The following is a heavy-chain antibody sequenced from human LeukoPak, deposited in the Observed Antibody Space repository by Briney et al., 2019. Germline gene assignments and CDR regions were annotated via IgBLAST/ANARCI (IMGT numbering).Heavy chain of an antibody. V-gene: IGHV4-59*12. D-gene: IGHD1-14*01. CDR2: IYYSGST. CDR3: ARAGITPLAGVY. J-gene: IGHJ4*02. Sequence: SETLSLTCTVSGGSISSYYWSWIRQPPGKGLEWIGYIYYSGSTNYNPSLKSRVTISVDRSKNQFSLKLSSVTAADTAVYYCARAGITPLAGVYWGQGTLVTVSS. CDR1: GGSISSYY.